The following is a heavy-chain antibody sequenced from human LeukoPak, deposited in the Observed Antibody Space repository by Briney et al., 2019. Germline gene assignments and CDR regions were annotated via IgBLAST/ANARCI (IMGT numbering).Heavy chain of an antibody. V-gene: IGHV4-39*07. CDR3: ARGGWSHDY. J-gene: IGHJ4*02. Sequence: SETLSLTCTVSGGSISSGDYYWSWIRQPPGKGLEWIGSIYYSGSTYYNPSLKSRVTISVDTSKNQFSLKLTSVSAADTAVYYCARGGWSHDYWGQGTLVTVSS. CDR2: IYYSGST. D-gene: IGHD6-19*01. CDR1: GGSISSGDYY.